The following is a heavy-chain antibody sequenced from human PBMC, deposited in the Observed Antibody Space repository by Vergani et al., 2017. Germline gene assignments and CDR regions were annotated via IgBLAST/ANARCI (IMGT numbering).Heavy chain of an antibody. CDR2: IYYSGST. D-gene: IGHD3-10*01. CDR3: ARVGGRFSMVRGVIYFDY. J-gene: IGHJ4*02. V-gene: IGHV4-30-4*01. CDR1: CCSISTRAYY. Sequence: QVQLQESGPGLVKPSQTLSLPCTVSCCSISTRAYYWSWIRQPPGNGLFGIGYIYYSGSTYYNPSLKSRVTISVDPSKNQLSLKLSSVTAADTAVYYCARVGGRFSMVRGVIYFDYWGQGTLVTVSS.